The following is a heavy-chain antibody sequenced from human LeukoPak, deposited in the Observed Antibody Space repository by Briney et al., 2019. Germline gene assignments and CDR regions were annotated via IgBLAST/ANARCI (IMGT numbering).Heavy chain of an antibody. Sequence: PGRSLRLSRAASGFTFDNYAMRWVRQAPGKGLEWVSVISWNSCSIGYADSVKGRFTISRDNAKNSLYLQMNSLRAGDMALYSGQDFLSSSTSRDAFESLGEGAIVTVSP. CDR3: QDFLSSSTSRDAFES. CDR2: ISWNSCSI. CDR1: GFTFDNYA. V-gene: IGHV3-9*03. J-gene: IGHJ3*02. D-gene: IGHD2-2*01.